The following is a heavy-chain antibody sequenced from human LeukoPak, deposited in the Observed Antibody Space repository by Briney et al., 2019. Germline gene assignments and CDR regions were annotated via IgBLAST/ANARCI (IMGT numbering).Heavy chain of an antibody. CDR3: ARDMGWQQFDQ. CDR1: GFTFSSYW. D-gene: IGHD5-24*01. Sequence: GGSLRLSCAASGFTFSSYWMTWVRQAPGKGLERVANINKDGGEKYYMESVKGRFTISRDNAKNSLYLQMNNLTVEDTAVYYCARDMGWQQFDQWGQGTLVTVSS. J-gene: IGHJ4*02. V-gene: IGHV3-7*01. CDR2: INKDGGEK.